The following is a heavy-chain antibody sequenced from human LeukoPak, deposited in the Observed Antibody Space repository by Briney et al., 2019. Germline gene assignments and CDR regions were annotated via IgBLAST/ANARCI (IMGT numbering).Heavy chain of an antibody. CDR1: GGSISSSNW. D-gene: IGHD3-16*02. V-gene: IGHV4-4*02. J-gene: IGHJ4*02. CDR2: IYHSGST. Sequence: SETLSLTCAVSGGSISSSNWWSWVRQPPGKGLEWIGEIYHSGSTNYNPSLRSRVTISVDKSKNQLSLKLSSVTAADTAVYYCASSGLRLGELSFDYWGQGTLVTVSS. CDR3: ASSGLRLGELSFDY.